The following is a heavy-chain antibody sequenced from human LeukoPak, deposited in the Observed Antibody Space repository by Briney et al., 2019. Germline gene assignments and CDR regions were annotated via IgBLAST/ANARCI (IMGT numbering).Heavy chain of an antibody. J-gene: IGHJ4*02. Sequence: GGSLRLSCAASGFPFSNYWMHWIRQAPGKGLVWVSRVNSDGSTTNYADSVKGRFTISRDNAENTLYMRMNSLRPEDTAVYYCAKYDNSGYKYWGQGTLVTVSS. CDR2: VNSDGSTT. V-gene: IGHV3-74*01. D-gene: IGHD3-22*01. CDR3: AKYDNSGYKY. CDR1: GFPFSNYW.